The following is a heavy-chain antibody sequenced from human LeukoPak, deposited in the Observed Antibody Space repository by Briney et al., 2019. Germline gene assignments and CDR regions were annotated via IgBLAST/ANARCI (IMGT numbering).Heavy chain of an antibody. J-gene: IGHJ3*02. V-gene: IGHV4-38-2*02. Sequence: SETLSLTCSVSGYSITSGYHWGWVRLSPGKGLEWIGSIYHSGSTYYNPSLKSRVTISVDTSKNQFSLKLSSVTAADTAVYYCARVDYYDSSGYPHGAFDIWGQGTMVTVSS. CDR2: IYHSGST. CDR3: ARVDYYDSSGYPHGAFDI. D-gene: IGHD3-22*01. CDR1: GYSITSGYH.